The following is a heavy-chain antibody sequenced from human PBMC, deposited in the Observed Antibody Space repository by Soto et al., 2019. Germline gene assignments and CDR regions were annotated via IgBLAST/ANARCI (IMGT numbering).Heavy chain of an antibody. D-gene: IGHD6-6*01. CDR1: GYSFTSYW. V-gene: IGHV5-10-1*01. J-gene: IGHJ4*02. CDR3: ARRGSYSSSVDWYYFDY. Sequence: PGESLKISCQGSGYSFTSYWISWVRQMPGKGLEWMGRIDPSDSYTNYSPSFQGHVTISADKSISTAYLQWSSLKASDTAMYYCARRGSYSSSVDWYYFDYWGQGTLVTVSS. CDR2: IDPSDSYT.